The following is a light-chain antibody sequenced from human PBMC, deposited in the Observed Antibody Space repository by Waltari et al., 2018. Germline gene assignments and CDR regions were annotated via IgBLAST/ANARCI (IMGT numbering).Light chain of an antibody. CDR2: AAS. J-gene: IGKJ1*01. CDR3: QKYNSAPRT. CDR1: QGISNY. Sequence: IQMTQSSSTLYASGGASVNITCRATQGISNYLAWYQQTPGKVPKLLIYAASTLQSGVPSRFSGSGSGTDFTLTISSLQPEDVATYYCQKYNSAPRTFGQGTKVEIK. V-gene: IGKV1-27*01.